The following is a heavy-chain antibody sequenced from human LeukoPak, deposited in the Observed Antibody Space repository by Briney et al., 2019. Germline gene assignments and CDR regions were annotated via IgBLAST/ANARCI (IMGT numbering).Heavy chain of an antibody. V-gene: IGHV4-4*07. CDR3: ARASFCTSTNCQIDY. Sequence: SETLSLTCTVSGGSISSYYWSWIRQPAGKGLEWIGRIYISGSTHYNPSLKSRVTMSVDTSKNQFSLKLSSVTAADTAVYYCARASFCTSTNCQIDYWGLGTLVTVSS. J-gene: IGHJ4*02. CDR1: GGSISSYY. D-gene: IGHD2-2*01. CDR2: IYISGST.